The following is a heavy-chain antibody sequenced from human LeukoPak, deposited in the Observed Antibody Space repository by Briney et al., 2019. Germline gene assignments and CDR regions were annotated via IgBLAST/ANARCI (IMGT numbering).Heavy chain of an antibody. CDR3: AREGYYGSGSYYPNWFDP. V-gene: IGHV3-21*01. J-gene: IGHJ5*02. CDR2: ISSSSSYI. CDR1: GFTFSSYS. Sequence: PGGSLRLSCAASGFTFSSYSMNWVRQAPGEGLEWVSSISSSSSYIYYADSVKGRFTISRDNAKNSLYLQMNSLRAEDTAVYYCAREGYYGSGSYYPNWFDPWGQGTLVTVSS. D-gene: IGHD3-10*01.